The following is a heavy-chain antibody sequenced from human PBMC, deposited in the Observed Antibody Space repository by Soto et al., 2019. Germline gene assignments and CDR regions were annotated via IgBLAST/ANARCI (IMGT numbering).Heavy chain of an antibody. CDR3: AKDLPRSGSYLDSYFDY. Sequence: QVQLVESGGGVVQPGRSLRLSCAASGFTFSSYGMHWVRQAPGKGLEWVAVISYDGSNKYYADSVKGRFTISRDNSKNTLYLQMNSLRAEDTAVYYFAKDLPRSGSYLDSYFDYWGQGTLVTVSS. V-gene: IGHV3-30*18. CDR2: ISYDGSNK. D-gene: IGHD1-26*01. J-gene: IGHJ4*02. CDR1: GFTFSSYG.